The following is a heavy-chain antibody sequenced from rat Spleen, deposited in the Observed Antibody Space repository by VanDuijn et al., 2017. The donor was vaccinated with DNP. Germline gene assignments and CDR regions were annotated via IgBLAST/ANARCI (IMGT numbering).Heavy chain of an antibody. CDR3: ARHEAAPFDY. J-gene: IGHJ2*01. Sequence: QVQLKESGPGLVQPSQTLSLTCTVSGFSLTSYNVHWVRQPTGKGLEWMGTIWAGGSTIYNSAVQSRLSISRDTSKSQVFLKMNSLQPEDTGTYYCARHEAAPFDYWGQGVMVTVSS. D-gene: IGHD1-2*01. CDR1: GFSLTSYN. V-gene: IGHV2-30*01. CDR2: IWAGGST.